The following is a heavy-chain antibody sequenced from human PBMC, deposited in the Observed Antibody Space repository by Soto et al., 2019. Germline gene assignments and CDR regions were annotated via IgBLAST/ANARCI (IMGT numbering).Heavy chain of an antibody. D-gene: IGHD3-3*01. CDR3: ARDSGFWSGYYPDSYYGMDV. CDR2: IIPIFGTA. Sequence: SVKVSCKASGGTFSSYAISWVRQAPGQGLEWMGGIIPIFGTANYAQKFQGRVTITADESTSTAYMELSSLRSEDTAVYYCARDSGFWSGYYPDSYYGMDVWGEGTTVTVSS. J-gene: IGHJ6*04. CDR1: GGTFSSYA. V-gene: IGHV1-69*13.